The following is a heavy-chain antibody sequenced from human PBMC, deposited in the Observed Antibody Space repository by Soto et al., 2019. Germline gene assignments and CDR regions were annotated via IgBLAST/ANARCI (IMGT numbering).Heavy chain of an antibody. D-gene: IGHD1-7*01. V-gene: IGHV4-4*02. J-gene: IGHJ6*03. Sequence: QVQLQESGPGLVKPSGTLSLTCAVSSGSISSSNWWSWVRQPPGKGLEWIGEIYHSGSTNYNPSLKSRVTISVDTSKNQFSLKLSSVTAADTAVYYCARDVGRITGTTGGYYYYYMDVWGKGTTVTVSS. CDR1: SGSISSSNW. CDR2: IYHSGST. CDR3: ARDVGRITGTTGGYYYYYMDV.